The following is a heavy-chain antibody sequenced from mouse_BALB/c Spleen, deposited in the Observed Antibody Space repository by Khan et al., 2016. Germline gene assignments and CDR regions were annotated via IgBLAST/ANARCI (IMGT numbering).Heavy chain of an antibody. CDR1: GYTFSTHW. J-gene: IGHJ4*01. Sequence: QVQLKQSGAELMKPGASVKISCKATGYTFSTHWIEWVKQRPGHGLEWIGEILPGSGSVTYNEKFKDKATFTAETSSNTAYMQLSSLTSEDSAVXYCATWLLGAMDYWGQGTSVTVSS. CDR3: ATWLLGAMDY. CDR2: ILPGSGSV. D-gene: IGHD2-3*01. V-gene: IGHV1-9*01.